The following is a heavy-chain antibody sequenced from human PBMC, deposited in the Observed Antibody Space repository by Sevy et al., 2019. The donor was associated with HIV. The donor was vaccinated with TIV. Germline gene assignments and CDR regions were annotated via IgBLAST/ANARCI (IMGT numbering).Heavy chain of an antibody. V-gene: IGHV3-23*01. J-gene: IGHJ6*02. Sequence: GGSLRLSCAASGFTFSSYAMSWVRQAPGKGLEWVSAISGSGGSTYYADSVKGRFTISRDNSKNTLYLQMNSLRAEDTAVYYCAKPPPAIVVVPEVHGMDVWGQGTTVTVAS. CDR1: GFTFSSYA. CDR2: ISGSGGST. CDR3: AKPPPAIVVVPEVHGMDV. D-gene: IGHD2-2*01.